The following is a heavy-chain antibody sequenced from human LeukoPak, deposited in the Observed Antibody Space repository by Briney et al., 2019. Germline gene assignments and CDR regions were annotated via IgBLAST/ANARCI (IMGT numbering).Heavy chain of an antibody. V-gene: IGHV3-7*03. Sequence: GSLRLSRAASGFTFSSYWMNWARLAPGKGLEWVASINHNGNVNYYVDSVKGRFAISRDNAKNSLYLQMSNLRAEDTAVYCCARGGGLDVWGQGATVTVSS. CDR3: ARGGGLDV. CDR1: GFTFSSYW. D-gene: IGHD3-16*01. CDR2: INHNGNVN. J-gene: IGHJ6*02.